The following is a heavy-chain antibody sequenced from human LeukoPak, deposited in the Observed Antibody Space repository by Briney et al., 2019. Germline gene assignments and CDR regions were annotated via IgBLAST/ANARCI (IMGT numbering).Heavy chain of an antibody. V-gene: IGHV3-23*01. CDR3: AKGKWIQLTYPFDY. D-gene: IGHD5-18*01. Sequence: RGSLRLSCAASGFTFSSYAMSWVRQAPGKGLEWVSAISGSGGSTYYADSVKGRFTISRDNSKNTLYLQMNSLRAEDTAVYYCAKGKWIQLTYPFDYWGQGTLVTVSS. J-gene: IGHJ4*02. CDR1: GFTFSSYA. CDR2: ISGSGGST.